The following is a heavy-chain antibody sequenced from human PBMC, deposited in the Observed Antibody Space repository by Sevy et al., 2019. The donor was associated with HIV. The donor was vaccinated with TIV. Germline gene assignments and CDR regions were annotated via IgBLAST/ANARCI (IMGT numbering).Heavy chain of an antibody. CDR1: GFSFSNYA. CDR3: AKGGRSYGDSYFDH. J-gene: IGHJ4*02. V-gene: IGHV3-23*01. Sequence: GGSLRLSCAASGFSFSNYAMSWVRQAPGKGLEWVSTLIGGGSRTYYADSVTGRFTISRDNSKNTLSLQMNSLRAEDTAVYYCAKGGRSYGDSYFDHWGQGTLVTVSS. D-gene: IGHD5-18*01. CDR2: LIGGGSRT.